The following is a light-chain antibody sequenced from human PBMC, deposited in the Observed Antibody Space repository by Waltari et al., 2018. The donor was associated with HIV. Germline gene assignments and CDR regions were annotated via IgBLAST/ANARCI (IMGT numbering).Light chain of an antibody. J-gene: IGLJ2*01. CDR2: LNSDGSH. Sequence: QLVLTQSPSASASLGASVKPTCTLSSGHSSYVIAWHQQQPKKGPRYLMKLNSDGSHFKGDGIPDRFSGSSSGAERYLTISSLQSEDEADYYCQTWGTGIVVFGGGTKLTVL. V-gene: IGLV4-69*01. CDR1: SGHSSYV. CDR3: QTWGTGIVV.